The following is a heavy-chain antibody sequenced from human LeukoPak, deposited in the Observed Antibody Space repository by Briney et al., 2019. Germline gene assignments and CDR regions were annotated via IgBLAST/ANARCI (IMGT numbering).Heavy chain of an antibody. CDR3: ATDGAGIFDY. J-gene: IGHJ4*02. CDR1: GYTLTELS. D-gene: IGHD6-13*01. CDR2: FDPEDGET. V-gene: IGHV1-24*01. Sequence: VASVKVSCKVSGYTLTELSMHLVRQAPGKGLEWMGGFDPEDGETIYAQKFQGRVTMTEDTSTDTAYMELSSMRSEDTAVYYCATDGAGIFDYWGQGTLVTASS.